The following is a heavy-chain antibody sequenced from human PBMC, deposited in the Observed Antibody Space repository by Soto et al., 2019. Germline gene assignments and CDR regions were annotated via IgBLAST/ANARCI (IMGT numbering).Heavy chain of an antibody. CDR1: GVSISSYF. Sequence: SETLSLTCTVSGVSISSYFWSWIRQSPGKGLEWIGDIYSIGTTNYNPSLKSRVTISVDTSKSQFFLKLTSVTAADTAVYYCARGGRYEWCGELANGFDIWGQGTMVTVSS. V-gene: IGHV4-59*08. J-gene: IGHJ3*02. CDR3: ARGGRYEWCGELANGFDI. CDR2: IYSIGTT. D-gene: IGHD3-10*01.